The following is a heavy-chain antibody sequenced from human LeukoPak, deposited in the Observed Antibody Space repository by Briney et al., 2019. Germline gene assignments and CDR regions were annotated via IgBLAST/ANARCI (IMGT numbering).Heavy chain of an antibody. Sequence: ASVKVSCKASGYTFTNYAISWVRQAPGQGLEWMGWISAYNGNTDYAQRPQGRVTMTTDTSTSTVYMELRSLTSDDTAVYYCARVRPGVAATFYDYWGQGTLVTVSA. CDR2: ISAYNGNT. CDR3: ARVRPGVAATFYDY. V-gene: IGHV1-18*04. J-gene: IGHJ4*02. CDR1: GYTFTNYA. D-gene: IGHD2-15*01.